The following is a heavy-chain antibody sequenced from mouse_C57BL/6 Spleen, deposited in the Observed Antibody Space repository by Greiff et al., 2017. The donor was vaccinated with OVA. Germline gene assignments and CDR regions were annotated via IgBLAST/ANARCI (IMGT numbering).Heavy chain of an antibody. CDR2: IDPSDSET. V-gene: IGHV1-52*01. Sequence: QVQLQQPGAELVRPGSSVKLSCKASGYTFTSYWMHWVKQRPIQGLEWIGNIDPSDSETHYNQKFKDKATLTVDKSSSTAYMQLSSLTSEDSAVYYCAKEEGDSSGYGWFAYWGQGTLVTVSA. D-gene: IGHD3-2*02. CDR3: AKEEGDSSGYGWFAY. CDR1: GYTFTSYW. J-gene: IGHJ3*01.